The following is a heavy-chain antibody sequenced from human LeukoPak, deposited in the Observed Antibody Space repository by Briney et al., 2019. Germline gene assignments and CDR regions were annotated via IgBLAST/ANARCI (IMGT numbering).Heavy chain of an antibody. V-gene: IGHV4-30-4*08. CDR1: GGSISSGDYY. D-gene: IGHD3-10*01. Sequence: SETLSLTCTVSGGSISSGDYYWSWIRQPPGKGLEWIGYIYYSGSTYYNPSLKSRVTISVDRSKNQFSLKLSSVTAADTAVYYCAREDVAGGSGSNYYYYGADVWGQGTTVTVSS. CDR2: IYYSGST. J-gene: IGHJ6*02. CDR3: AREDVAGGSGSNYYYYGADV.